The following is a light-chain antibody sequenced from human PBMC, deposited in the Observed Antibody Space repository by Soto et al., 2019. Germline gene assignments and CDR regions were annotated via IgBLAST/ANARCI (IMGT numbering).Light chain of an antibody. V-gene: IGLV1-40*01. CDR2: GNS. CDR3: QSYDNSLSAL. J-gene: IGLJ2*01. Sequence: QSVLTQPPSVSGAPGQRVTISCTGSSSNIGAGHDVHWYQQLPGTAPKLLIYGNSIRPSGVPDRFSGSKSGTSASLAITGLQAEDEADYYCQSYDNSLSALFGGGTKLTVL. CDR1: SSNIGAGHD.